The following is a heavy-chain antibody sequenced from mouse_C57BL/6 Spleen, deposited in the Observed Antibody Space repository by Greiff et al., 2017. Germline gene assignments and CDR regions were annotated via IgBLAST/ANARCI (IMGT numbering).Heavy chain of an antibody. Sequence: QVQLQQSGAELVRPGASVTLSCKASGYTFTDYEMHWVKQTPVHGLEWIGAIDPETGGTAYNQKFKGKAILTADKSSSTAYMELRSLTSEDSAVYYCTRWGTVVASDVWGTGTTVTVSS. CDR2: IDPETGGT. V-gene: IGHV1-15*01. CDR3: TRWGTVVASDV. D-gene: IGHD1-1*01. CDR1: GYTFTDYE. J-gene: IGHJ1*03.